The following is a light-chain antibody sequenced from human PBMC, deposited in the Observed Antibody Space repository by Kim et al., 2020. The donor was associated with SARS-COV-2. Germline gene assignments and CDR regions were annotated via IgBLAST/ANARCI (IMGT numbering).Light chain of an antibody. CDR2: EVS. J-gene: IGLJ2*01. CDR1: SSDVGGYND. V-gene: IGLV2-14*01. Sequence: GQSITISCTGTSSDVGGYNDVSWYQQHPGKVPKLMIYEVSSRPSGVSNRFSGSKSGNTASLTISGLQTEDEADYYCSSYTSSSTLVFGAGTQLTVL. CDR3: SSYTSSSTLV.